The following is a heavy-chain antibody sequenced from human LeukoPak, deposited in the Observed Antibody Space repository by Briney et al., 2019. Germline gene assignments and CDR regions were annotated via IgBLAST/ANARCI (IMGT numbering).Heavy chain of an antibody. V-gene: IGHV3-23*01. CDR3: AKGQGYNYGDSIDY. J-gene: IGHJ4*02. CDR2: INGGGSS. D-gene: IGHD5-18*01. CDR1: GFTFNNYA. Sequence: QPGGSLRLSCAASGFTFNNYAMTWVRQAPGKGLEWVSVINGGGSSYYADSVKGRFTVSRDNSKNTLSLQMNSLRDEDTAVYYCAKGQGYNYGDSIDYWGQGTLVTVSS.